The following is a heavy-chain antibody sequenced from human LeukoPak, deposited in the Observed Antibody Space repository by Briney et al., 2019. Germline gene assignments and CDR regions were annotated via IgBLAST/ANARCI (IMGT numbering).Heavy chain of an antibody. J-gene: IGHJ5*02. CDR1: GFTFSDYY. CDR2: ISSSGSTI. Sequence: GGSLRLSCAASGFTFSDYYVSWIRQAPGKGLEWVSYISSSGSTIYYADSVKGRFTISRDNAKNSLYLQMNSLRAEDTAVYYCARMWFGEESNWFDPWGQGTLVTVSS. V-gene: IGHV3-11*04. D-gene: IGHD3-10*01. CDR3: ARMWFGEESNWFDP.